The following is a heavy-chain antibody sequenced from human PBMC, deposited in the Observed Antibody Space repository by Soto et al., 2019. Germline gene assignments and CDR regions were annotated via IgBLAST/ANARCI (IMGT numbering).Heavy chain of an antibody. CDR1: GCTCSSYA. J-gene: IGHJ5*02. D-gene: IGHD3-22*01. CDR2: IIPIFGTA. CDR3: ARRAPPQTYYYDSSGYYYLSS. V-gene: IGHV1-69*13. Sequence: SVKVSCKASGCTCSSYAISWVLQAPGQGLEGMGGIIPIFGTANYAQKFQGRVTITADESTSTAYMELSSLRSEDTAVYYCARRAPPQTYYYDSSGYYYLSSWGQGTLVTVSS.